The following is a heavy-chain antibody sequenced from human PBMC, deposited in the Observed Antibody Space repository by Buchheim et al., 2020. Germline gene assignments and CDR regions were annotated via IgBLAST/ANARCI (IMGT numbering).Heavy chain of an antibody. CDR3: ARRGEITYYDFWSGQGNNGMDV. Sequence: QVQLVESGGGVVQPGRSLRLSCAASGFTFSSYAMHWVRQAPGKGLEWVAVISYDGSNKYYADSVKGRFTISRDNSKNTLYLQMNSLRAEDTAVYYCARRGEITYYDFWSGQGNNGMDVWGQGTT. D-gene: IGHD3-3*01. CDR1: GFTFSSYA. CDR2: ISYDGSNK. V-gene: IGHV3-30-3*01. J-gene: IGHJ6*02.